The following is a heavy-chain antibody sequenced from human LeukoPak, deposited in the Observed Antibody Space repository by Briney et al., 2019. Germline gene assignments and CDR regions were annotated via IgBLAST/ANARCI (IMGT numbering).Heavy chain of an antibody. D-gene: IGHD2-8*02. Sequence: GGSLSLSCAASGFTLSSYAMSWVRQAPGEWLEWVSAIRRTGGSTNYADSVKGRFTISRDNSNNTLFPQMNSLRAEDTAVYYCAKDTLGYCTGGVCSHFDYWGQGTLVTVSS. V-gene: IGHV3-23*01. J-gene: IGHJ4*02. CDR2: IRRTGGST. CDR3: AKDTLGYCTGGVCSHFDY. CDR1: GFTLSSYA.